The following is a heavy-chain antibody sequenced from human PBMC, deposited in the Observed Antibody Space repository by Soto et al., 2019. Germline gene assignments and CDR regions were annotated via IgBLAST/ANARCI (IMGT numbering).Heavy chain of an antibody. CDR2: MYYTGKT. CDR1: GTTISSGDHY. CDR3: ARVYGRGDYFDF. V-gene: IGHV4-30-4*01. D-gene: IGHD1-26*01. Sequence: QVQLQESGLGLVKPSQTLSLTCTVSGTTISSGDHYWSWIRQAPGKGLEWIGYMYYTGKTYYNTSLQSRVTLSVDTSKNQFSLKMTSVTAADTAMYFCARVYGRGDYFDFWGRGTLVSVSS. J-gene: IGHJ4*02.